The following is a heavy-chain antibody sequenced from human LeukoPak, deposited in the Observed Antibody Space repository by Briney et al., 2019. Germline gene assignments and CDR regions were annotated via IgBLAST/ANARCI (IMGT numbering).Heavy chain of an antibody. Sequence: PGGSLRLSCAASGFTFSSYGMSWVRQAPGKGLEWVSVIYSDRSIYYADSVKGGFTISGDNSKNTLFLQVNSLRAEDTAVYFCARALRGYSYVLDYWGQGTLVTVSS. J-gene: IGHJ4*02. V-gene: IGHV3-66*01. CDR3: ARALRGYSYVLDY. CDR2: IYSDRSI. D-gene: IGHD5-18*01. CDR1: GFTFSSYG.